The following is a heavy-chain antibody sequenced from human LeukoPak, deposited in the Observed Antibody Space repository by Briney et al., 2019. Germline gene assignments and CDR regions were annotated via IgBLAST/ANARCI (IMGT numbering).Heavy chain of an antibody. CDR1: GYTFTRYD. CDR3: ARGFYYYGLDV. V-gene: IGHV1-8*01. Sequence: VASVKVSCKASGYTFTRYDINWVRQAPGQGLEWLGWMSPNNGNTGYAQKFQGRVTMTRSTSIDTAYMELNTLTSDDTAAYYCARGFYYYGLDVWGQGTTVTVSS. CDR2: MSPNNGNT. J-gene: IGHJ6*02.